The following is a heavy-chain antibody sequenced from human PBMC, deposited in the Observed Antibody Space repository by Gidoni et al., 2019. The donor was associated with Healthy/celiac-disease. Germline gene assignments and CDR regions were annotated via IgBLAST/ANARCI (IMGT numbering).Heavy chain of an antibody. D-gene: IGHD5-12*01. V-gene: IGHV1-8*01. Sequence: QVQLVQSGAEVKKPGASVKVSCKASGYTFTSYDINWVRQAPGQGLEWMGWMNPNSGNTGYEQKFQGRVTMTRNTSISTAYMELSSLRSEDTAVYYCARGPPGVGGYVSYYGMDVWGQGTTVTVSS. CDR3: ARGPPGVGGYVSYYGMDV. CDR1: GYTFTSYD. CDR2: MNPNSGNT. J-gene: IGHJ6*02.